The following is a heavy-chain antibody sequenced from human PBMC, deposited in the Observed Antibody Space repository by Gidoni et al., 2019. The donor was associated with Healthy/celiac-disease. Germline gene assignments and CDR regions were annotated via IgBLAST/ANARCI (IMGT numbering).Heavy chain of an antibody. V-gene: IGHV1-2*04. CDR3: ARDKRGYDFWSGYPYYYYGMDV. Sequence: QVQLVQSGAEVNKPGASVKVSCMASRYTFTGYYMHWLRQAPGQGLEWMGWINPNSGGTNDAQKFQGWVTMTRDTSISTAYMELSRLRSDDTAVYYCARDKRGYDFWSGYPYYYYGMDVWGQGTTVTVSS. CDR2: INPNSGGT. D-gene: IGHD3-3*01. CDR1: RYTFTGYY. J-gene: IGHJ6*02.